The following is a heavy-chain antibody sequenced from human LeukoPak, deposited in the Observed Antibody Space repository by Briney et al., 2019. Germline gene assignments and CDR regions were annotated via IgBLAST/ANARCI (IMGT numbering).Heavy chain of an antibody. CDR3: ARRMTTAYWYFDL. V-gene: IGHV4-61*03. CDR2: IYYSGST. J-gene: IGHJ2*01. D-gene: IGHD4-17*01. CDR1: GDSVSSGFYY. Sequence: SETLSLTCTVSGDSVSSGFYYWSWIRQPPGKGLEWIGYIYYSGSTNYNPSLKSRVTISVDTSKSHFSLKLSSVTATDTAVYYCARRMTTAYWYFDLWGRGTLVTVSS.